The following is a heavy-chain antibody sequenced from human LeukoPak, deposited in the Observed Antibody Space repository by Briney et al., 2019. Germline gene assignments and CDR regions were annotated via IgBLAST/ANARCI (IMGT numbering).Heavy chain of an antibody. Sequence: GGSLRLSCAASGFTFSNYWMSWVRQAPGKGLEWVANIKQDGSDKYYVVSVKGRFTISRDNAKNSLYLQMNSLRGEDTAVYYCAGVGDTTMVHLLHYWGQGTLVTVSS. V-gene: IGHV3-7*04. D-gene: IGHD5-18*01. CDR2: IKQDGSDK. CDR3: AGVGDTTMVHLLHY. CDR1: GFTFSNYW. J-gene: IGHJ4*02.